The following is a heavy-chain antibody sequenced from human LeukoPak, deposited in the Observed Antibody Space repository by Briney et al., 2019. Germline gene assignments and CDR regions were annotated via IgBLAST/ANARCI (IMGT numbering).Heavy chain of an antibody. CDR1: GFTFSSYV. CDR2: IGGSGGST. Sequence: GGSLRLSCVASGFTFSSYVMSWVRQAPGKGLEWVSGIGGSGGSTYYADSVKGRFTISRDNSKNTLYLQMNSLRAEDTAVYYCAKGSRDSSGWYRDYWGQGTLVTVSS. D-gene: IGHD6-19*01. V-gene: IGHV3-23*01. J-gene: IGHJ4*02. CDR3: AKGSRDSSGWYRDY.